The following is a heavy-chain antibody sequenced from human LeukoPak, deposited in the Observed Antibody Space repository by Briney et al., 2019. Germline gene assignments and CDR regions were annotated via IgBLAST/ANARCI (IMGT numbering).Heavy chain of an antibody. CDR2: IYYSGNT. D-gene: IGHD5-18*01. CDR1: GGSISSYY. CDR3: ARNTAMVIPYYYYGMDV. Sequence: SETLSLTCTVSGGSISSYYWSWIRQPPGKGLEWIGYIYYSGNTNYNPSLKSRVTISVDTSKNQFSLKLSSVTAADTAVYYCARNTAMVIPYYYYGMDVWGQGTTVTVSS. V-gene: IGHV4-59*08. J-gene: IGHJ6*02.